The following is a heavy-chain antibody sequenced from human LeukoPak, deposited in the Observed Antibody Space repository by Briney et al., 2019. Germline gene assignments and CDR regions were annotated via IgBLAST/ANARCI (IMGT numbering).Heavy chain of an antibody. D-gene: IGHD3-9*01. CDR1: GFTFGDYA. J-gene: IGHJ4*02. CDR2: IRSKAYGGTT. V-gene: IGHV3-49*04. CDR3: TRVKTYYDILTGYSDYFDY. Sequence: GGSLRLSCTASGFTFGDYAMSWVRQAPGRGLEWVGFIRSKAYGGTTEYAASVRGRFTISRDDSKSIAYLQMNSLKTEDTAVYYCTRVKTYYDILTGYSDYFDYWGQGTLVTVSS.